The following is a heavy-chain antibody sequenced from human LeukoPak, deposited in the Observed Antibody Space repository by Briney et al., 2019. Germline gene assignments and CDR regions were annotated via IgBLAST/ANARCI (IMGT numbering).Heavy chain of an antibody. Sequence: GESLKISCKGSGYRFANYWIGWVRQMPGKGLEWMGIIYPGDSDTRYSPSFQGQVSISADKSISTAYLQWSSLEASDTAMYYCARPTTGHLFDVWGQGTMVIVSS. J-gene: IGHJ3*01. V-gene: IGHV5-51*01. D-gene: IGHD4-17*01. CDR1: GYRFANYW. CDR2: IYPGDSDT. CDR3: ARPTTGHLFDV.